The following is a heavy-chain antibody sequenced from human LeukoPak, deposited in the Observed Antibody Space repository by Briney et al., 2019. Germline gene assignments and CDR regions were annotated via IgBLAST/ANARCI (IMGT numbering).Heavy chain of an antibody. CDR2: IYYSGST. J-gene: IGHJ5*02. Sequence: SETLSLTCTVSGGSISSNSYYWGWIRQSPGKGLEWIGSIYYSGSTYYKPSLKSRLTISVDTSKNHFSLNLSSVTAADTAVYYCARNRYYYGSRNYGVPTWFDPWGQGTLVTVSS. CDR3: ARNRYYYGSRNYGVPTWFDP. CDR1: GGSISSNSYY. D-gene: IGHD3-10*01. V-gene: IGHV4-39*02.